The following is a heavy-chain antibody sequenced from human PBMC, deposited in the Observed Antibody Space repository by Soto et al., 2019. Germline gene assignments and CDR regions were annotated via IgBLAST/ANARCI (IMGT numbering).Heavy chain of an antibody. CDR1: GFTFSSYW. Sequence: EVQLVESGGGLVPPGGSLRLSCAASGFTFSSYWMHWVRQAPGKGLVWVSRFNGDGSSTSYADAVKGRFTSSRDNAKNTLYLQMNSLRAEDTAVYYCARGGYCSSTSCYANEAFDIWGQGTMVTVSS. CDR3: ARGGYCSSTSCYANEAFDI. D-gene: IGHD2-2*01. V-gene: IGHV3-74*01. CDR2: FNGDGSST. J-gene: IGHJ3*02.